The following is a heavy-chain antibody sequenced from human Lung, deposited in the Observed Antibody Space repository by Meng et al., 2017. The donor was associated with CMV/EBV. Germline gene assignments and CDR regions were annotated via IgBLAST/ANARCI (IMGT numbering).Heavy chain of an antibody. CDR2: ISTTSSYI. CDR3: AKHRVLILSNYFDY. D-gene: IGHD2-21*01. J-gene: IGHJ4*02. V-gene: IGHV3-21*06. CDR1: GFTFSAYA. Sequence: ESLKISXAASGFTFSAYAMNWVRQAPGKGLEWVSSISTTSSYIYYADSVKGRLTISRDNAKNSLYLQMNSLRAEDTAVYYCAKHRVLILSNYFDYWGQGTLVTVSS.